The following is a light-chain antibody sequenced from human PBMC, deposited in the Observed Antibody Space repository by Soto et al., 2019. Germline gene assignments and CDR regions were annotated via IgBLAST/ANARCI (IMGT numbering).Light chain of an antibody. V-gene: IGKV1-27*01. Sequence: DIRMTQSPPSLSASVGDKITITCRASQGINNYLAWYQQKPGEVPKLLIYAASTLQSGVSSRFSGSGSGTVYTLPINSLQPEDVGSYYCQKYNSVPRTFGQGTKVEIK. CDR3: QKYNSVPRT. J-gene: IGKJ1*01. CDR1: QGINNY. CDR2: AAS.